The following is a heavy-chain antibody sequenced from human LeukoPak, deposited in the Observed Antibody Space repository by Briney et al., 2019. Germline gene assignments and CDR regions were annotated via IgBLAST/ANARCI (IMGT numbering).Heavy chain of an antibody. J-gene: IGHJ6*03. CDR2: IYSGGST. V-gene: IGHV3-66*01. Sequence: GGSLRLSCAASDFSFITYAMSWVRQAPGKGLEWVSIIYSGGSTYYADSVKGRFTISRDNSKSTLYLQMNSLRAEDTAVYYCARVIAARERAWFGELRLYYYYYMDVWGKGTTVTISS. CDR1: DFSFITYA. D-gene: IGHD3-10*01. CDR3: ARVIAARERAWFGELRLYYYYYMDV.